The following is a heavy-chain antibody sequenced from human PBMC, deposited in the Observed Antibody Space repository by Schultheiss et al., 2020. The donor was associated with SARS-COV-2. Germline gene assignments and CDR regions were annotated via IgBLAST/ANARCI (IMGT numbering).Heavy chain of an antibody. V-gene: IGHV3-23*01. CDR1: GFTFSSYA. J-gene: IGHJ6*02. D-gene: IGHD1-26*01. CDR3: AKDTVIIVGATDTANYYYGMDV. Sequence: GGSLRLSCAASGFTFSSYAMSWVRQAPGKGLEWVSAISGSGGSTYYADSVKGRFTISRDNSKNTLYLQMNSLRAEDTAVYYCAKDTVIIVGATDTANYYYGMDVWGQGTTVTVSS. CDR2: ISGSGGST.